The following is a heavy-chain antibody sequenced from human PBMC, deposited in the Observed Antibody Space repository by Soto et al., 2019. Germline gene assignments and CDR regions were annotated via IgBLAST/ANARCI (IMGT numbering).Heavy chain of an antibody. CDR3: ASSQGAY. CDR1: GFTFDDHN. J-gene: IGHJ4*02. Sequence: EVHLVESGGVVVQPGGSLRLSCAASGFTFDDHNMHWVRQASGKGLEWVSLISWDGETTYYAASVKGRFTISRDNSKNSFYRQMTALTTEDTALYYCASSQGAYWGQGTLVTVAS. V-gene: IGHV3-43*01. CDR2: ISWDGETT.